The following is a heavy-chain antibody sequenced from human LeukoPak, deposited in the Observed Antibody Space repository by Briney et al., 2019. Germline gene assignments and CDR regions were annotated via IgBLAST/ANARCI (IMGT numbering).Heavy chain of an antibody. J-gene: IGHJ4*02. Sequence: GGSLRLSCAASGFTFSNNGMHWVRQTPGKGLEWVAFTRYDESKTFYGDSARGRFTISRDNSKNTLYLQMNSLTTDDSAVYYCAKARYSGSPALDFWGQGTLVTVSS. CDR2: TRYDESKT. CDR1: GFTFSNNG. CDR3: AKARYSGSPALDF. V-gene: IGHV3-30*02. D-gene: IGHD1-26*01.